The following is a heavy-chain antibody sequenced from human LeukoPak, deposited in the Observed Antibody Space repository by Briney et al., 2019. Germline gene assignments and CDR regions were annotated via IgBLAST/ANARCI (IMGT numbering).Heavy chain of an antibody. J-gene: IGHJ3*02. V-gene: IGHV4-30-4*01. CDR1: GGSISSGDYY. CDR2: IYYCGST. CDR3: ARRTLAAAGGAFDI. D-gene: IGHD6-13*01. Sequence: SETLSLTCTVSGGSISSGDYYWSWIRQPPGKGLEWIGYIYYCGSTYYNPSLKSRVTISVDTSKNQFSLKLSSVTAADTAVYYCARRTLAAAGGAFDIWGQGTMVTVSS.